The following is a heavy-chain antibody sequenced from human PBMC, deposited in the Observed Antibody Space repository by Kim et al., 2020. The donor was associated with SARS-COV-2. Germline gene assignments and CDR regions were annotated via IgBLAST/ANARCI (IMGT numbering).Heavy chain of an antibody. CDR2: IIPIFGTA. V-gene: IGHV1-69*13. CDR3: AMRGGPYCGGDCYSRPYYYGMDV. CDR1: GGTFSSYA. J-gene: IGHJ6*02. D-gene: IGHD2-21*02. Sequence: SVKVSCKASGGTFSSYAISWVRQAPGQGLEWMGGIIPIFGTANYAQKFQGRVTITADESTSTAYMELSSLRSEDTAVYYCAMRGGPYCGGDCYSRPYYYGMDVWGQGTTVTVSS.